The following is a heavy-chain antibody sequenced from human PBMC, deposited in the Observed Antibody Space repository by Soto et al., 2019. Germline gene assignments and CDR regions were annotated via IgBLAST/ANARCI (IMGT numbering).Heavy chain of an antibody. Sequence: PSETLSLTCTVSGDSINSGNYYWSWIRQSPGKGLEWLGYVFYTGSTNHNPSLTGRVTFSVGISRKQFSLRQKSVTEADTGVYSCARETRSLEAPYHYYGLDVWGQGTTVTVSS. J-gene: IGHJ6*02. V-gene: IGHV4-61*01. D-gene: IGHD1-1*01. CDR3: ARETRSLEAPYHYYGLDV. CDR2: VFYTGST. CDR1: GDSINSGNYY.